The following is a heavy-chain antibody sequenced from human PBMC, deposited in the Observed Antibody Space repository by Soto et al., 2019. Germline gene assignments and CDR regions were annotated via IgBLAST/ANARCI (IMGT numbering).Heavy chain of an antibody. V-gene: IGHV4-61*01. CDR2: IYYSGST. J-gene: IGHJ6*02. Sequence: QVQLQESGPGLVKPSETLSLTCTVSGGSVSSGSYYWSWIQQPHGKGLEWIGYIYYSGSTNYNPSLYSRVTISVDTSKNQFSLKLSSVTAAYTAVYYCARDLITMVRGVHRYYGMDVWGQGTTVTVSS. CDR1: GGSVSSGSYY. CDR3: ARDLITMVRGVHRYYGMDV. D-gene: IGHD3-10*01.